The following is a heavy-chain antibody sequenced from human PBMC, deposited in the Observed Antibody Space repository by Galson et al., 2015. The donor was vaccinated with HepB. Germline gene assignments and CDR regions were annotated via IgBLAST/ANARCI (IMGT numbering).Heavy chain of an antibody. J-gene: IGHJ4*02. CDR3: TTEFAGPYYDSSGPCFDY. D-gene: IGHD3-22*01. CDR1: GFTFSNAW. Sequence: SLRLSCAASGFTFSNAWMSWVRQAPGKGLEWVGRIKSKTDGGTTDYAAPVKGRFTISRDDSKNTLYLQMNSLKTEDTAVYYCTTEFAGPYYDSSGPCFDYWGQGTLVTVSS. CDR2: IKSKTDGGTT. V-gene: IGHV3-15*01.